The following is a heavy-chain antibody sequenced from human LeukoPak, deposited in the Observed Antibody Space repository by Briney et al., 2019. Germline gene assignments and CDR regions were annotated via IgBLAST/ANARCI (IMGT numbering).Heavy chain of an antibody. D-gene: IGHD2-2*01. Sequence: SETLSFTCAVYGGSFSGYYWSWIRQPPGKGLEWIGEINRSGSTNYNPSLKSRVTISVDTSKNQFSLKLSSVTAADTAVYYCARVGCSSTSCYLHYWGQGTLVTVSS. V-gene: IGHV4-34*01. CDR1: GGSFSGYY. CDR2: INRSGST. CDR3: ARVGCSSTSCYLHY. J-gene: IGHJ4*02.